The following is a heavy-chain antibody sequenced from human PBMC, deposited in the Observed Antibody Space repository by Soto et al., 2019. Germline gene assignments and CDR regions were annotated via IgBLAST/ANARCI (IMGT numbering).Heavy chain of an antibody. CDR2: IKQDGSEK. Sequence: PGGSLRLSCAASGFTFSSYWMSWVRQAPGKGLEWVANIKQDGSEKYYVGSVKGRFTISRDNAKNSLYLQMNSLRAEDTAVYYCARSRDFTPYLYGMDVWGQGTTVTVSS. CDR3: ARSRDFTPYLYGMDV. J-gene: IGHJ6*02. V-gene: IGHV3-7*01. CDR1: GFTFSSYW. D-gene: IGHD2-2*01.